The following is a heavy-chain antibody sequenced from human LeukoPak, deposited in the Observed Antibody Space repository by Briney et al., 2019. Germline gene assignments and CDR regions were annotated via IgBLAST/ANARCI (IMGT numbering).Heavy chain of an antibody. CDR1: GGSISGYY. J-gene: IGHJ6*02. CDR3: ARGTLRGANGAYGMDV. V-gene: IGHV4-59*01. Sequence: SETLSLTCTVSGGSISGYYWSWIRQPPGKGLEWIGYVYYSGSTNYSPSLKSRVTISVDTSKNQFSLQLSSVTAADTAVYSCARGTLRGANGAYGMDVWGQGTTVTVSS. CDR2: VYYSGST. D-gene: IGHD2-8*01.